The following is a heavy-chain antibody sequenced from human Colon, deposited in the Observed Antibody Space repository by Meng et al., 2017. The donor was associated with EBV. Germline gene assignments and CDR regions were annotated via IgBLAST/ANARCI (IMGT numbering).Heavy chain of an antibody. Sequence: QSQLQESGPGLVMPSEALSLTCSFSGGSISTSGYYWGWIRQPPGKGLEWIGSIGHSGFTYYTPSLKSRVAVSLDTSKSQFSLMLTSVTAADTAVYYCVRSSAWVRTGFDPWGQGTLVTVSS. CDR3: VRSSAWVRTGFDP. V-gene: IGHV4-39*01. J-gene: IGHJ5*02. CDR2: IGHSGFT. D-gene: IGHD6-19*01. CDR1: GGSISTSGYY.